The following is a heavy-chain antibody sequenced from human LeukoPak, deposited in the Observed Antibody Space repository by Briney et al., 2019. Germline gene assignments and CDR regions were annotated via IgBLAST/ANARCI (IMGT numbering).Heavy chain of an antibody. J-gene: IGHJ6*03. Sequence: GASVKVSCKASGGTFSSYAISWVRQAPGQGLEWMGGIIPIFGTANYAQKFQGRVTITTDESTSTAYMELSSLRSEDTAVYYCARSGGPGCSSTSCYPSMYYYYYMDVWGKGTTVTVSS. CDR3: ARSGGPGCSSTSCYPSMYYYYYMDV. D-gene: IGHD2-2*01. V-gene: IGHV1-69*05. CDR1: GGTFSSYA. CDR2: IIPIFGTA.